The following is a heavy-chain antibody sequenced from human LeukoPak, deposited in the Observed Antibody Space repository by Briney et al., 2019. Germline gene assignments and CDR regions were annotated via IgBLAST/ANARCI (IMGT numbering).Heavy chain of an antibody. CDR1: GGSFSGYY. V-gene: IGHV4-34*01. CDR3: ARVFSGGSGGYFDY. CDR2: INHSGST. D-gene: IGHD3-10*01. Sequence: SETLSLTCAVYGGSFSGYYWSWVRQPPGKGLEGIGEINHSGSTNYNPSLKSRVTISVDTSKNQFSLKLSSVTAADTAVYYCARVFSGGSGGYFDYWGQGTLVTVSS. J-gene: IGHJ4*02.